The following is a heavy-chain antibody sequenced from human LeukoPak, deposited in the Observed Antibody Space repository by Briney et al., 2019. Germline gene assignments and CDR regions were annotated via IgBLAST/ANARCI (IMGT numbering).Heavy chain of an antibody. V-gene: IGHV4-59*01. CDR2: IYYSGST. CDR1: GGSISSYY. CDR3: ARVAQSSSDY. D-gene: IGHD6-13*01. J-gene: IGHJ4*02. Sequence: SETLSLTCTVSGGSISSYYWSWLRQPPGKGLEWIGYIYYSGSTNYNPSPKSRVTISVDTTKNQFSLKLSSVTAANTAVYYCARVAQSSSDYWGQGALVTVSS.